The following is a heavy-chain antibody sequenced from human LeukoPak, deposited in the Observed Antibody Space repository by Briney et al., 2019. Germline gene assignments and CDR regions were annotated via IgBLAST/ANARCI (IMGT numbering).Heavy chain of an antibody. J-gene: IGHJ4*02. CDR2: ISSSSSTI. CDR1: GFTFSSYS. Sequence: GRTLTLSCAASGFTFSSYSMNWVRHAPGQGLESVSYISSSSSTIYYVDFVKGRFTIYRDNAKKSLYLQMNSLRDEDTAVYYCARSQGYSGYEWGQGTLVTVSS. CDR3: ARSQGYSGYE. V-gene: IGHV3-48*02. D-gene: IGHD5-12*01.